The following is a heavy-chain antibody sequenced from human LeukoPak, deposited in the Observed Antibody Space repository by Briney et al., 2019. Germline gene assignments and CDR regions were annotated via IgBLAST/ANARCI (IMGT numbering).Heavy chain of an antibody. Sequence: SETLSLTCTVSGGSINSYYWSWLRQPAGKGLEWIGRIYSSGSTNYNPSLKNRVSMSVDTSKNQFSLKLPSVTGADTAVYYCARGGKATVVTMWGQGILVTVSS. CDR1: GGSINSYY. CDR3: ARGGKATVVTM. CDR2: IYSSGST. J-gene: IGHJ4*02. V-gene: IGHV4-4*07. D-gene: IGHD4-23*01.